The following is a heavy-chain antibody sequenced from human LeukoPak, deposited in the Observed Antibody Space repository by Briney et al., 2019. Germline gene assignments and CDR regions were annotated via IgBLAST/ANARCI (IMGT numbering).Heavy chain of an antibody. D-gene: IGHD3-22*01. CDR1: GGSFSGYY. J-gene: IGHJ4*02. CDR2: INHSGST. Sequence: PSETLSLTCAVYGGSFSGYYWSWIRQPPGKGLEWIGEINHSGSTNYNPSLKSRVTISVDTSENQFSLKLSSVTAADTAVYYCASLTMIVVPWGQGTLVTVSS. CDR3: ASLTMIVVP. V-gene: IGHV4-34*01.